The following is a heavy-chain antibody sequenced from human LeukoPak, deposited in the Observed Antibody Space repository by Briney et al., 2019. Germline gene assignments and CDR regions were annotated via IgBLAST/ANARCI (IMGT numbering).Heavy chain of an antibody. D-gene: IGHD5-24*01. Sequence: GGSLRLSCAAFGLSFSSHAMSWVRQAPGKGLEWVSGISGSGGGTYYADSVKGRFTISRDNSKNTLYLQMNSLRAEDTAVYYCAKDTSLYGYNYAFDIWGQGTMVTVSS. CDR2: ISGSGGGT. V-gene: IGHV3-23*01. CDR3: AKDTSLYGYNYAFDI. CDR1: GLSFSSHA. J-gene: IGHJ3*02.